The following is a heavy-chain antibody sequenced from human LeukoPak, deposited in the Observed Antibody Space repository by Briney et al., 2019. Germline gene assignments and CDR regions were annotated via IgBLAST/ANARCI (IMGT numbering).Heavy chain of an antibody. V-gene: IGHV3-74*01. CDR1: GFTFSSYW. J-gene: IGHJ4*02. D-gene: IGHD3-10*01. CDR3: AKTIWFGELSSCDY. CDR2: INTDGSST. Sequence: GGSLRLSCAASGFTFSSYWMHWVRQAPGKGLVWVSRINTDGSSTSYADSVKGRFTISRDNAKNTLYLQMNSLRAEDTAVYYCAKTIWFGELSSCDYWGQGTLVTVSS.